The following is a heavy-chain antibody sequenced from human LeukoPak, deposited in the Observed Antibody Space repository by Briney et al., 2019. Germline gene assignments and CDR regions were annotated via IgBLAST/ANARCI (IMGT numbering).Heavy chain of an antibody. J-gene: IGHJ2*01. CDR1: GYTFTSYA. V-gene: IGHV1-3*01. CDR2: INAGNGNT. D-gene: IGHD2-2*01. Sequence: GASVKVSCKASGYTFTSYAMHWVRQAPGQRLEWMGWINAGNGNTKYSQTFQGRVTITRDTSASTAYMELSSLRSEDTAVYYCARVNSSCSSTSCYYWYFDLWGRGTLVTVSS. CDR3: ARVNSSCSSTSCYYWYFDL.